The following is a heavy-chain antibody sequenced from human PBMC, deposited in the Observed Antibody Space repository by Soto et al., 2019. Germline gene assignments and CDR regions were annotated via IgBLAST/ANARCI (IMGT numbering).Heavy chain of an antibody. CDR1: GFTFSSYS. J-gene: IGHJ5*02. V-gene: IGHV3-48*02. D-gene: IGHD4-17*01. Sequence: GGSLRLSCAASGFTFSSYSMNWVRQAPGKGLEWVSYISSSSSTIYYADSVKGRFTISRDNAKNSLYLQMNSLRDEDTAVYYCARGGRGDYGGKSELWTWGQGTLVTVSS. CDR3: ARGGRGDYGGKSELWT. CDR2: ISSSSSTI.